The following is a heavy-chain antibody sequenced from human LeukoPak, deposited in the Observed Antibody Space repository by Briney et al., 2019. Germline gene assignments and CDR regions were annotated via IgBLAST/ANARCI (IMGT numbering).Heavy chain of an antibody. Sequence: SETLSLTCAVYGGSFSGYYWSWIRQPPGKGLEWIGEINHSGSTNYNPSLKSRVTISVDTSKNQFSLKLSSVTAADTAVYYCARGSQEDIVVVPAAMGYCFDYWGQGTLVTVSS. J-gene: IGHJ4*02. V-gene: IGHV4-34*01. CDR1: GGSFSGYY. D-gene: IGHD2-2*01. CDR2: INHSGST. CDR3: ARGSQEDIVVVPAAMGYCFDY.